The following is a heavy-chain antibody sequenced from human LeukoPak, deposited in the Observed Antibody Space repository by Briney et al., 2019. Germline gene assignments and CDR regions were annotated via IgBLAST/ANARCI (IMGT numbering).Heavy chain of an antibody. V-gene: IGHV3-23*01. CDR1: GFTFGDYA. D-gene: IGHD6-19*01. J-gene: IGHJ4*02. CDR3: AKPHYSSGWYFDS. Sequence: PGGSLRLSCTASGFTFGDYAMSWVRQAPGKGLEWVATFGAFGDTTTYADPVKGRFTISKDSSENTLYLQLNGLSAADTAVYYCAKPHYSSGWYFDSWGQGTLVIVSS. CDR2: FGAFGDTT.